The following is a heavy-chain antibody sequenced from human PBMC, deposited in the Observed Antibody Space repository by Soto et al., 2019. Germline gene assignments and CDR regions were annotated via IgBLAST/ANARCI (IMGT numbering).Heavy chain of an antibody. CDR3: ARGDSNTWYLDDFDN. CDR1: GVSISSGGYY. Sequence: SETLSLTCTVSGVSISSGGYYWTWIRQHPQKGLEWIGHIYYSGSTYYNPSLKSRVTVSVDTSKNQFSLKLNSVTAADTAVYYCARGDSNTWYLDDFDNWGQGALVTVSS. D-gene: IGHD6-13*01. V-gene: IGHV4-31*03. J-gene: IGHJ4*02. CDR2: IYYSGST.